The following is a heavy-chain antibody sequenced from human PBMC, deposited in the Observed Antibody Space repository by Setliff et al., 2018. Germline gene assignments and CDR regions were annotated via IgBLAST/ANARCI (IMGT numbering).Heavy chain of an antibody. CDR2: IGAYNGNT. CDR1: GYTFISYD. V-gene: IGHV1-18*01. Sequence: ASVKVSCKASGYTFISYDINWVRQAPGQGLEWMRWIGAYNGNTKYAQKFQGRVTLTTETSANTAYMELRSLRSDDTAVYYCARGEAGYYEAFDIWGQGTMVTVSS. J-gene: IGHJ3*02. D-gene: IGHD3-9*01. CDR3: ARGEAGYYEAFDI.